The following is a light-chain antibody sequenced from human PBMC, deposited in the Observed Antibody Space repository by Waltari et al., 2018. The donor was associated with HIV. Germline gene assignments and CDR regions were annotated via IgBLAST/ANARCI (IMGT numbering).Light chain of an antibody. CDR2: GVT. V-gene: IGLV2-8*01. J-gene: IGLJ2*01. CDR3: ASHAGSKDV. CDR1: SSDIGAYNY. Sequence: QSALTQPPSASGSPGQSVTISCTGTSSDIGAYNYVAWYQQYPGKAPKLMIYGVTKRPSGVPDRFSGSKSGNTASLTVSGLQAEDEADYYCASHAGSKDVFGGGTKLTVL.